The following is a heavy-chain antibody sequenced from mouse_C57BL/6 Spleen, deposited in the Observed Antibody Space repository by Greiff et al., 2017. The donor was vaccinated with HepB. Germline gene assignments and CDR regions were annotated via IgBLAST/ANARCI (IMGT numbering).Heavy chain of an antibody. V-gene: IGHV8-12*01. Sequence: QVTLKESGPGILQSSQTLSLTCSFSGFSLSTSGMGVSWIRQPSGKGLEWLAHIYWDDDKRYNPSLKSRLTISKDTSRNQVFLKITSVDTADTATYYCARSITTVVARGYAMDYWGQGTSVTVSS. J-gene: IGHJ4*01. D-gene: IGHD1-1*01. CDR2: IYWDDDK. CDR3: ARSITTVVARGYAMDY. CDR1: GFSLSTSGMG.